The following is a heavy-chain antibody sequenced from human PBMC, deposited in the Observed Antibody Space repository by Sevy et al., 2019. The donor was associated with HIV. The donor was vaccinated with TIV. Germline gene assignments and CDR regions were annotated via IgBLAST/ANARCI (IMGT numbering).Heavy chain of an antibody. Sequence: GVSLRLSCAASGFTFSNYGMHWVRQVPGKGLEWVAIIWSDGSKKLHSDSVKGRFTISRDNSKNTLYLQMNSLKPEDTAVYYCARDLGAYCGGDCSVGRFDPWGQGTLVTVSS. J-gene: IGHJ5*02. V-gene: IGHV3-33*01. CDR3: ARDLGAYCGGDCSVGRFDP. CDR1: GFTFSNYG. D-gene: IGHD2-21*02. CDR2: IWSDGSKK.